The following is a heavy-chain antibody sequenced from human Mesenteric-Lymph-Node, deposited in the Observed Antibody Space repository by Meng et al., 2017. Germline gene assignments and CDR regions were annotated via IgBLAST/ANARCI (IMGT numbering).Heavy chain of an antibody. Sequence: QVHLLQAGPEGEEPGAPVRVACRASAYACDSYGISWVRQAPGQGLEWMGWFVNYGDTYPAPKFQGRVSMTTDTHTNTVFMELRSLTSDDTAVYYCARGTPGRSYCDYWGQGTLVTVSS. D-gene: IGHD3-10*01. CDR3: ARGTPGRSYCDY. J-gene: IGHJ4*02. CDR2: FVNYGDT. CDR1: AYACDSYG. V-gene: IGHV1-18*01.